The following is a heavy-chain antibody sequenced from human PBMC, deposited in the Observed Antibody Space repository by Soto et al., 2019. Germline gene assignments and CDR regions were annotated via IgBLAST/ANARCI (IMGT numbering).Heavy chain of an antibody. CDR1: GYTFTNFG. V-gene: IGHV1-18*01. CDR3: ARGPQSSGWRGKWFDP. J-gene: IGHJ5*02. Sequence: QVQLVQSGAEVKKPGASVKVSCKASGYTFTNFGISWVRQVPGQGLEWVGWIVTYNGNTNSAQKLQGRVTLTTDAPTSTAYMELTSLRSDDTAVYYCARGPQSSGWRGKWFDPWGQGTLVTVSS. D-gene: IGHD6-19*01. CDR2: IVTYNGNT.